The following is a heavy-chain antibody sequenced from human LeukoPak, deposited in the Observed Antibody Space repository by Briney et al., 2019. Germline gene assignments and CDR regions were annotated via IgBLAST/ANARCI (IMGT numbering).Heavy chain of an antibody. CDR1: GGSISSGGYY. CDR2: IYYSGST. D-gene: IGHD6-19*01. Sequence: SETLSLTCTVSGGSISSGGYYWSWIRQHPGKGLEWIASIYYSGSTYYNPSLKSRVTISVDTSRNQFSLKLSSVTAADTAVYYCASLAVAGLSEGYWGQGTLVIVSS. V-gene: IGHV4-39*01. J-gene: IGHJ4*02. CDR3: ASLAVAGLSEGY.